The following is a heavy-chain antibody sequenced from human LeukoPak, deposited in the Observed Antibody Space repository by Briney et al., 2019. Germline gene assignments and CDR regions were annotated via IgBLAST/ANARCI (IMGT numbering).Heavy chain of an antibody. V-gene: IGHV3-9*01. CDR3: AKGDSSGWYSPFRY. Sequence: GGSLRLSCAASGFTFDDYAMHWVRQAPGKGLEWVSGISWNSGSIGYADSVKGRFTISRDNAKNSLYLQMNSLRAEDTALYYCAKGDSSGWYSPFRYWGQGTLVTVSS. CDR2: ISWNSGSI. J-gene: IGHJ4*02. D-gene: IGHD6-19*01. CDR1: GFTFDDYA.